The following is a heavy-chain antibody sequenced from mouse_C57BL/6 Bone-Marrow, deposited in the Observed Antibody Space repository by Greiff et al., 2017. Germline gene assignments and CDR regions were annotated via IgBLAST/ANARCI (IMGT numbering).Heavy chain of an antibody. V-gene: IGHV5-6*01. CDR1: GFTFSSYG. CDR2: ISSGGSYT. D-gene: IGHD2-1*01. Sequence: EVMLVESGGDLVKPGGSLKLSCAASGFTFSSYGMSWVRQTPDKRLEWVATISSGGSYTYYPDSVKGRFTISRDNAKNTLYLQMSSLKSEDTAMYYCARQGIYYGNYAYFDYWGQGTTLTVSS. CDR3: ARQGIYYGNYAYFDY. J-gene: IGHJ2*01.